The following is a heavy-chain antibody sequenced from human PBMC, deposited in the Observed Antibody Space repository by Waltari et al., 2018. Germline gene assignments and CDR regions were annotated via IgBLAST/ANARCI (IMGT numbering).Heavy chain of an antibody. CDR1: GYTFTSYG. Sequence: QVQLVQSGAEVKKPGASVKVSCKASGYTFTSYGISWVRQAPGQGLEWMGWISAYNGKKNYAQKLQGRVTMTTDTSTSTAYMELRSLRSDDTAVYYCARDPNYYGSGSPVYYYYYYGMDVWGQGTTVTVSS. CDR2: ISAYNGKK. D-gene: IGHD3-10*01. J-gene: IGHJ6*02. CDR3: ARDPNYYGSGSPVYYYYYYGMDV. V-gene: IGHV1-18*01.